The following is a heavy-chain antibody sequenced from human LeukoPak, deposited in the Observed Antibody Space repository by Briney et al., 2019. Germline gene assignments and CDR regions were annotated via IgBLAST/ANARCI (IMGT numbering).Heavy chain of an antibody. CDR2: ISAYNGNT. D-gene: IGHD3-10*01. CDR3: ARAPAALLWFGESGNFDY. V-gene: IGHV1-18*04. J-gene: IGHJ4*02. CDR1: GYTFTSYG. Sequence: ASVKVSCKASGYTFTSYGNSWVRQAPGQGLEWMGWISAYNGNTNYAQKLQGRVTMTTDTSTSTAYMELRSLRSDDTAVYYCARAPAALLWFGESGNFDYWGQGALVTVSS.